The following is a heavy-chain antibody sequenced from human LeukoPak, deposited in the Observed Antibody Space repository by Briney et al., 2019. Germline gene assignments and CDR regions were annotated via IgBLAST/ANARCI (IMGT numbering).Heavy chain of an antibody. CDR2: IYTSGST. CDR1: GGSISSYY. J-gene: IGHJ4*02. D-gene: IGHD2-15*01. CDR3: ARAPFEYCSGDICYSRHTFDY. Sequence: SXTLSLTCTVSGGSISSYYWSWIRQPAGKGLEWIGRIYTSGSTDYNPSLKRRVTISVATCKNQFSLKLSSVTAADTAVYYCARAPFEYCSGDICYSRHTFDYWGQGTLVIVSS. V-gene: IGHV4-4*07.